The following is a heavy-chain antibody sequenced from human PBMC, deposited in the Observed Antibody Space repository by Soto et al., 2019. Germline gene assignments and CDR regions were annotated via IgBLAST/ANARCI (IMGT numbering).Heavy chain of an antibody. V-gene: IGHV3-33*01. J-gene: IGHJ4*02. CDR2: IWYDGSNK. CDR3: ARIRGYSYGYFDY. D-gene: IGHD5-18*01. CDR1: GFTVSSYG. Sequence: QVQLVESGGGVVLPGRSLRLSCAASGFTVSSYGMRWVRQAPGKGLEWVAVIWYDGSNKYYADSVKGRFTISRDNSKNTLYLQMNSLRADDTAVYYCARIRGYSYGYFDYWGQGTLVTVSS.